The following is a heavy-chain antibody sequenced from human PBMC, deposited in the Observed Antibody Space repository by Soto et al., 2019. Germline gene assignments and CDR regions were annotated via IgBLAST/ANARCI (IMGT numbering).Heavy chain of an antibody. CDR3: PRDPSPFHYGDVN. D-gene: IGHD4-17*01. V-gene: IGHV1-69*01. J-gene: IGHJ4*02. Sequence: QVQLVQSGAEVKKPGSSVKVSCKASGGTFSSYAISWVRQAPGQGLEWMGGIIPIFGTANYAQKFQGRVTITADESTSTAYMALSSPRYEDTPVDYCPRDPSPFHYGDVNWGQGTLVTVSS. CDR1: GGTFSSYA. CDR2: IIPIFGTA.